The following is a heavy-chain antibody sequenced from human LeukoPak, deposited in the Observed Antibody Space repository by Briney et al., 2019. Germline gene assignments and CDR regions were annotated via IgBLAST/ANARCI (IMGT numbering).Heavy chain of an antibody. V-gene: IGHV4-59*08. J-gene: IGHJ4*02. CDR3: ARLGSFCGSSCYYL. D-gene: IGHD2-15*01. Sequence: SETLSLTCSVSGYSISGFYWNWIRQSPGKGLEWIGYMYSSGGANYNPSLKSRVTISVDTSKNQFSLKLNSVTAADTAVYYCARLGSFCGSSCYYLWGQGTLVTVSS. CDR1: GYSISGFY. CDR2: MYSSGGA.